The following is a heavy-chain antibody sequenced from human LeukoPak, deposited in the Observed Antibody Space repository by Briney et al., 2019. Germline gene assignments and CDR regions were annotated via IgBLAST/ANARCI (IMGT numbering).Heavy chain of an antibody. Sequence: SVKVSCKASGGTFSSYAISWVRQAPGQGLEWMGGIIPIFGTANYAQKFQGRVTITADKSTSTEYMELSSLGSEDTAVYYCARELNYYGSGSYSGYIDYWGQGTLVTVSS. J-gene: IGHJ4*02. D-gene: IGHD3-10*01. CDR2: IIPIFGTA. V-gene: IGHV1-69*06. CDR1: GGTFSSYA. CDR3: ARELNYYGSGSYSGYIDY.